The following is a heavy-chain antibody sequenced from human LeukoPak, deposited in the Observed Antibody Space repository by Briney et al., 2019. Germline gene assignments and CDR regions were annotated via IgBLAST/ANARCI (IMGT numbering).Heavy chain of an antibody. J-gene: IGHJ6*02. D-gene: IGHD3-16*01. CDR1: GYTFTGYY. CDR3: ARGFYYDDSGSPIAAMDA. Sequence: ASVKVSCKASGYTFTGYYMHWVRQAPGQGLEWMGWINNFNGNTNHAQKFQDRFTLTTDTSTNTAYMELRSLRSDDTAVYFCARGFYYDDSGSPIAAMDAWGQGTTVTVSS. V-gene: IGHV1-18*04. CDR2: INNFNGNT.